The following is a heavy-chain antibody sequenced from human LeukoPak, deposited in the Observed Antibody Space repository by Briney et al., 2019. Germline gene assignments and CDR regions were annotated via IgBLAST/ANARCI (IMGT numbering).Heavy chain of an antibody. CDR2: IYYSGST. J-gene: IGHJ5*02. CDR1: GGSISSYY. V-gene: IGHV4-59*01. CDR3: ARATNWFDP. D-gene: IGHD5-24*01. Sequence: SETLSLTCTVSGGSISSYYWSWIRQPPGKGLEWIGYIYYSGSTNYNPSLKSRVTISVDTSKNQFSLKLSSVTAADTAVYYCARATNWFDPWGQGTLVTVSS.